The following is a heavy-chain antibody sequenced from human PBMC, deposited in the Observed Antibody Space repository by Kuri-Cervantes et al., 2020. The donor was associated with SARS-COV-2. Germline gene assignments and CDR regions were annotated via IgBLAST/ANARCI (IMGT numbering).Heavy chain of an antibody. CDR3: VRDGDHWNFDY. CDR2: INPDGSYT. Sequence: GGSLRLSCAASGFTFSGHWIHWVRQAPGKGLVWVSRINPDGSYTNNADSVKGRFTLSSDNAKNMLFLQVNSLRAEDTAAYYCVRDGDHWNFDYWGQGTLVTVSS. CDR1: GFTFSGHW. V-gene: IGHV3-74*01. D-gene: IGHD1-1*01. J-gene: IGHJ4*02.